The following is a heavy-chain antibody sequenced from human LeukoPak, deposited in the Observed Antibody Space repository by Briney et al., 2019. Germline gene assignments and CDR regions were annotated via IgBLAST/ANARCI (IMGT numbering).Heavy chain of an antibody. Sequence: ASAKVSCKASGYTFTNNGITWVRQAPGQGLEWMGWISAYNGNTNYAQKFQGRVTLTTDTSTTTAHMELRSLRFDDTAVYYCARADPRISETDYWGQGTLVTVSS. CDR2: ISAYNGNT. V-gene: IGHV1-18*01. CDR1: GYTFTNNG. CDR3: ARADPRISETDY. D-gene: IGHD2/OR15-2a*01. J-gene: IGHJ4*02.